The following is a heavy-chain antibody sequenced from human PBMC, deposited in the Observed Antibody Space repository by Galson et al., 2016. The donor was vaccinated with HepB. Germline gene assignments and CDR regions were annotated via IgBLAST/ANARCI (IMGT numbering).Heavy chain of an antibody. CDR2: ISYAATNK. CDR3: AKDRSSEMVGATDY. D-gene: IGHD1-26*01. Sequence: SLRLSCAASGFTVSNNYMSWVRQAPGKGLEWVSAISYAATNKYYVDSVKGRFTISRDNSRNTVFLQMNSLRAEDTAIYYCAKDRSSEMVGATDYWGQGTLVIVSS. CDR1: GFTVSNNY. V-gene: IGHV3-30*18. J-gene: IGHJ4*02.